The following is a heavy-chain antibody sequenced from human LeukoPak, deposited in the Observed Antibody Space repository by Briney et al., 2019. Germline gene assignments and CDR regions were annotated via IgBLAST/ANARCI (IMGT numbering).Heavy chain of an antibody. CDR2: IKQDGSEK. J-gene: IGHJ6*02. V-gene: IGHV3-7*01. CDR1: GFTFSNYW. CDR3: ARDIVVVVAAAYYYYGMDV. D-gene: IGHD2-15*01. Sequence: GGSLRLSCAASGFTFSNYWMTWVRQAPGKGLEWVANIKQDGSEKYYVDSVKGRFTISRDNAKNSLYLQMNSLRAEDTAVYYCARDIVVVVAAAYYYYGMDVWGQGTTVTVSS.